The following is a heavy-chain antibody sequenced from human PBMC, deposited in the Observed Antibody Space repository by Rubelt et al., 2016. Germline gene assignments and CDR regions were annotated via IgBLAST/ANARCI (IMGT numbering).Heavy chain of an antibody. D-gene: IGHD3-9*01. CDR1: GGSISSYY. CDR3: ARVGYDILTGHSPFDY. Sequence: QVQLQESGPGLVKPSETLSLTCTVSGGSISSYYWSWIRQPAGKGLEWIGRIYTSGSTNYNPSLKSRVTISVDTSKNQFSLKLSSVTAADTAVYYCARVGYDILTGHSPFDYWGQGTLVTVSS. V-gene: IGHV4-4*07. CDR2: IYTSGST. J-gene: IGHJ4*02.